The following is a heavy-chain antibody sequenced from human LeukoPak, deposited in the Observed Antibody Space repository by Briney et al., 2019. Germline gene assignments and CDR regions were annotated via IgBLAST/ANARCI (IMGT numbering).Heavy chain of an antibody. CDR3: VTWKYVDA. J-gene: IGHJ4*02. Sequence: GGSLRLSCAVSGFTVSSNYMSRVRQAPRKGLEWVSVIYAGGSGTTYYADSVKGRFTISRDNSKNTLYLQMNSLRAEDTAIYYCVTWKYVDAWGQGTLVTVSS. CDR1: GFTVSSNY. D-gene: IGHD1-1*01. CDR2: IYAGGSGTT. V-gene: IGHV3-66*01.